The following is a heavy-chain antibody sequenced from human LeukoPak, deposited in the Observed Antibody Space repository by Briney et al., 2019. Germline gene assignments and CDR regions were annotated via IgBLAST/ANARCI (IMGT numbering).Heavy chain of an antibody. Sequence: PGGSLRLSCAGSGFIFSSYAMSWVRQAPGKGLEWVSGISASGGSTYYVDSVKGRFTISRDNSKNTLYLQMNSLSAEDTAVYYCAKAASMVRGVNWFDPWGQGTLVTVSS. CDR2: ISASGGST. CDR3: AKAASMVRGVNWFDP. CDR1: GFIFSSYA. V-gene: IGHV3-23*01. D-gene: IGHD3-10*01. J-gene: IGHJ5*02.